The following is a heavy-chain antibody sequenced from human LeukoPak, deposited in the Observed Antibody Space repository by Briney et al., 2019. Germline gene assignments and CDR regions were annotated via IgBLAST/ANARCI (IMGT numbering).Heavy chain of an antibody. Sequence: PGGSPRLSCTASGFTFSSYGMNWVRQAPGKGLEWISYIGNSGNTINYADSVKGRFTISRDNAKNPLYLQMSSLRAEDTAVYYCARVRYNSGYIFDYWGQGALVTVSS. CDR1: GFTFSSYG. J-gene: IGHJ4*02. D-gene: IGHD5-18*01. V-gene: IGHV3-48*01. CDR3: ARVRYNSGYIFDY. CDR2: IGNSGNTI.